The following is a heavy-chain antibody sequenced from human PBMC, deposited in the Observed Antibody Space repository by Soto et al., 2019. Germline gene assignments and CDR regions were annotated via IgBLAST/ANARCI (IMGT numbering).Heavy chain of an antibody. V-gene: IGHV3-74*01. CDR3: ARSPLRFLELYYFDY. CDR1: GFTFSSYW. Sequence: GGSLRLSCAASGFTFSSYWMHWVRQAPGKGLVWVSRINSDGSSTSYADSVKGRFTISRDNAKNTLYLQMNSLRAEDTAVYYCARSPLRFLELYYFDYWGQGTLVTVSS. CDR2: INSDGSST. J-gene: IGHJ4*02. D-gene: IGHD3-3*01.